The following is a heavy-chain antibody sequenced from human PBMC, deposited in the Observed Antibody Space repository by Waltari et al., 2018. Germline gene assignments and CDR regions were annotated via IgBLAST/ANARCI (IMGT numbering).Heavy chain of an antibody. J-gene: IGHJ4*02. Sequence: QVQLQESGPGLVKPSETLSLTCTVSGGSISSYYWSWIRQPPGKGLEWIGYIYYSGSTNYTPSLKSRGTISVDTSKNQFSLKLSSVTAADTAVYYCARGQQRFLYWGLGTLVTVSS. CDR1: GGSISSYY. CDR2: IYYSGST. V-gene: IGHV4-59*01. D-gene: IGHD6-25*01. CDR3: ARGQQRFLY.